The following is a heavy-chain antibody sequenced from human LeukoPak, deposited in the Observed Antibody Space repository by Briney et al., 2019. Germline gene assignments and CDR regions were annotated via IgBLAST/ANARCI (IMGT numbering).Heavy chain of an antibody. CDR3: AKAHRDYYDSSGAYYFDY. J-gene: IGHJ4*02. CDR2: ISWNSGSI. D-gene: IGHD3-22*01. CDR1: GFTFDDYA. Sequence: PGGSLRLSCAASGFTFDDYAMHWVRQAPGKGLEWVSGISWNSGSIGYADSVKGRFTISRDNAKNSLYLQMNSLRAEDTALYCCAKAHRDYYDSSGAYYFDYWGQGTLVTVSS. V-gene: IGHV3-9*01.